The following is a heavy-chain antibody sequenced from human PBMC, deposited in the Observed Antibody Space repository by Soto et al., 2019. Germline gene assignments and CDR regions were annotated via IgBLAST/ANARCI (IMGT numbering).Heavy chain of an antibody. D-gene: IGHD1-7*01. Sequence: EVQLVESGGGLVQPGGSLRLSCVASGFTFSDYWIHWVRQAPGKGLVWVSRINGDGSSTNYADSVKGQFTISRENAKNTVYLQMNSLRVEDTAVYYCARGARNYYYFDCLGQGTLVTVSS. V-gene: IGHV3-74*01. CDR3: ARGARNYYYFDC. J-gene: IGHJ4*02. CDR2: INGDGSST. CDR1: GFTFSDYW.